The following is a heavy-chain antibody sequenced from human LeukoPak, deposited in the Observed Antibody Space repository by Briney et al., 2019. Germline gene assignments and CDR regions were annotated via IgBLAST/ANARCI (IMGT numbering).Heavy chain of an antibody. CDR2: ISGDGITT. Sequence: GGSLRLSCAASGFTFSNYWMYWVRQAPGRGPLWVSRISGDGITTYYAGSVKGRFTISRDNAKNTLYLQMHSLRAEDSAVYYCARGFYGSGNSWGHGTLVTVST. J-gene: IGHJ4*01. D-gene: IGHD3-10*01. V-gene: IGHV3-74*01. CDR1: GFTFSNYW. CDR3: ARGFYGSGNS.